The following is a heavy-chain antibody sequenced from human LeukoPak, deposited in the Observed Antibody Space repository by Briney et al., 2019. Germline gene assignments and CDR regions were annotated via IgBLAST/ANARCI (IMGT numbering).Heavy chain of an antibody. J-gene: IGHJ4*02. CDR2: IIPILGIA. Sequence: SVKVSCKASGYTFTIYGISWVRQAPGQGLEWMGRIIPILGIANYAQKFQGRVTITADKSTSTAYMELSSLRSEDTAVYYCARELGITMVRGVINLFDYWGQGTLVTVSS. CDR1: GYTFTIYG. D-gene: IGHD3-10*01. CDR3: ARELGITMVRGVINLFDY. V-gene: IGHV1-69*04.